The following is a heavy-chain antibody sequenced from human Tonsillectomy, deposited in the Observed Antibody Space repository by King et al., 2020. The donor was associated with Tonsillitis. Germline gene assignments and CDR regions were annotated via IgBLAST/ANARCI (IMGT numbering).Heavy chain of an antibody. D-gene: IGHD6-13*01. V-gene: IGHV3-30*02. CDR3: AKDDRYSFSCYTFWS. CDR1: GFTFSSYG. CDR2: IRYDGSNK. J-gene: IGHJ5*02. Sequence: VQLVESGGGVVQPGGSLRLSCAASGFTFSSYGMHWVRQAPGKGLEWVAFIRYDGSNKFYADSVKGRFTISRANSKNTLYLEMNSLRAEDTAVYYCAKDDRYSFSCYTFWSWGQGTLVTVSS.